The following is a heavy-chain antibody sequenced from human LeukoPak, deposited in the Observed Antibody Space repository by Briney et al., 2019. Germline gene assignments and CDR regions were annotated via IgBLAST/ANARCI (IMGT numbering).Heavy chain of an antibody. CDR2: IKSDGSST. CDR1: GFTFSSYW. J-gene: IGHJ6*02. CDR3: ARRLQYYYGMDV. Sequence: PGGSLRLSCAASGFTFSSYWMHWVRQASGKGLVWVSRIKSDGSSTNYADSAKGRFTISRDNAKNTLYLQMNSLRAEDTAVYYCARRLQYYYGMDVWGQGTTVTVSS. D-gene: IGHD2-15*01. V-gene: IGHV3-74*01.